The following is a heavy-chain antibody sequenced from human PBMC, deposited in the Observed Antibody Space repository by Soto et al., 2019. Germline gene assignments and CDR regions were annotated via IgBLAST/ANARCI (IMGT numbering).Heavy chain of an antibody. J-gene: IGHJ5*02. V-gene: IGHV4-4*07. Sequence: SETLSLTCTVSGASISGFYWSWIRKSAGKGLEWIGRIYATGTTDYNPSLKSRVMMSVDTSKKQFSLKLRSVTAADTAVYHFVRDGTKTLRDWFDPWGQGISVTVSS. CDR1: GASISGFY. CDR3: VRDGTKTLRDWFDP. D-gene: IGHD1-1*01. CDR2: IYATGTT.